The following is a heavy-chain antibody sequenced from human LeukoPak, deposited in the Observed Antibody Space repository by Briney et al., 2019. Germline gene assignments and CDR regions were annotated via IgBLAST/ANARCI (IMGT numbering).Heavy chain of an antibody. V-gene: IGHV4-59*12. CDR2: IYYSGST. CDR1: GGSISSYY. D-gene: IGHD3-10*01. Sequence: SETLSLTCTVSGGSISSYYWSWIRQPPGKGLEWIGYIYYSGSTNYNPSLKSRVTISVDTSKNQFSLKLSSVTAADTAVYYCARAPRGEDDYWGQGTLVTVSS. CDR3: ARAPRGEDDY. J-gene: IGHJ4*02.